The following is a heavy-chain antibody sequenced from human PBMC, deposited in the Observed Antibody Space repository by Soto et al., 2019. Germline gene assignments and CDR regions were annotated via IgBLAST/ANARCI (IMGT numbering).Heavy chain of an antibody. CDR1: GFTFSSYA. CDR2: ISSNGGST. V-gene: IGHV3-64*01. CDR3: ASLLWFGEPDAFDI. D-gene: IGHD3-10*01. J-gene: IGHJ3*02. Sequence: EVQLVESGGGLVQPGGCLRLSCAASGFTFSSYAMHWVRQAPGKGLEYVSAISSNGGSTYYANSVKGRFTISRDNSKNTLYLQMGSLRAEDMAVYYCASLLWFGEPDAFDIWGQGTMVTVSS.